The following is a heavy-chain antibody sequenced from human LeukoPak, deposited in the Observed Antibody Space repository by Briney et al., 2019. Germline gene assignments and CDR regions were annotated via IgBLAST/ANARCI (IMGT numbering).Heavy chain of an antibody. D-gene: IGHD2-2*01. V-gene: IGHV3-7*01. CDR3: ARDPGVYCSRTSCSYTYYYYYGMDV. CDR1: GFTFSSYW. CDR2: IKQDGSEK. J-gene: IGHJ6*02. Sequence: GGSLRLSCAASGFTFSSYWMSWVRQAPGKGLEWVANIKQDGSEKYYVDSVKGRFTISRDNAKNSLYLQMNSLRAEDTAVYYCARDPGVYCSRTSCSYTYYYYYGMDVWGQGTTVTVSS.